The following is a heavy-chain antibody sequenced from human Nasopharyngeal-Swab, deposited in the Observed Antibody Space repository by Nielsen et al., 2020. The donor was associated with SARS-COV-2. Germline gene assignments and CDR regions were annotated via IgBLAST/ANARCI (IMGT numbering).Heavy chain of an antibody. CDR3: ASDGSLYCSSTSCYLGKYYYGLDV. V-gene: IGHV3-11*04. D-gene: IGHD2-2*01. J-gene: IGHJ6*02. CDR1: GFTFSDYY. Sequence: GESLKISCAASGFTFSDYYMSSLRQAPGKGLEWLSYISSSGSTIYYADSVKGRFTISRVDAKNSLYLQINSLRAEYTVVYYCASDGSLYCSSTSCYLGKYYYGLDVWGQGTTVTVSS. CDR2: ISSSGSTI.